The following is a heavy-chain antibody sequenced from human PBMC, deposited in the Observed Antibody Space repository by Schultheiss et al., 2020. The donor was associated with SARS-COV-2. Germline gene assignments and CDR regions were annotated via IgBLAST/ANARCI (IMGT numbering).Heavy chain of an antibody. CDR3: AVGVPAAGSGFDY. CDR1: GYSFTGYY. V-gene: IGHV1-2*02. Sequence: GESLKISCKASGYSFTGYYMHWVRQAPGQGLEWMGWINPNSGGTNYAQKFQGRVTMTRDTSISTAYMELSRLRSDDTAVYYCAVGVPAAGSGFDYWGQGTLVTVSS. CDR2: INPNSGGT. J-gene: IGHJ4*02. D-gene: IGHD2-2*01.